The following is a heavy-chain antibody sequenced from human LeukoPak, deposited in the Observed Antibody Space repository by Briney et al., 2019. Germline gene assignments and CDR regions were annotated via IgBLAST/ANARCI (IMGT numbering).Heavy chain of an antibody. Sequence: GRSLRLSCAASGFTFDDYAMHWVRQAPGKGLEWVSGISWNSGSIGYADSVKGRFTISRDNAKNSLYLQMNSLRAEDTALNYCAKDIGAVAGYAFDIWGQGTMVTVSS. CDR3: AKDIGAVAGYAFDI. V-gene: IGHV3-9*01. J-gene: IGHJ3*02. D-gene: IGHD6-19*01. CDR1: GFTFDDYA. CDR2: ISWNSGSI.